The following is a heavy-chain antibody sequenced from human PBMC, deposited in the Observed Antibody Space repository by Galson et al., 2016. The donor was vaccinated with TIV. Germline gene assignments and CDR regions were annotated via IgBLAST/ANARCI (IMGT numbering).Heavy chain of an antibody. Sequence: ETLSLTCGVSGGSFRGSYWTWIRLPPGKGLEWIGEIDDSGSTNSIPSLKSRLTLSVDTSRNHFSLQLKSVTAADTGVYYCTRGRFESGSYYNNGFDYWGQGTPVTVSS. V-gene: IGHV4-34*01. J-gene: IGHJ4*02. CDR2: IDDSGST. D-gene: IGHD3-10*01. CDR3: TRGRFESGSYYNNGFDY. CDR1: GGSFRGSY.